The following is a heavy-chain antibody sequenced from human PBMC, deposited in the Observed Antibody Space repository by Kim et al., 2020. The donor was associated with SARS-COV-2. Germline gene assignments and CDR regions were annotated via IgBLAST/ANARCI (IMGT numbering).Heavy chain of an antibody. CDR2: IYHSGST. D-gene: IGHD3-16*02. V-gene: IGHV4-4*02. CDR3: ARVDARSLIFHF. J-gene: IGHJ4*02. CDR1: GGSISSFIW. Sequence: SETLSLTCTVSGGSISSFIWWSWVRQPPGQGLEWIGGIYHSGSTSYNPSLKSRVTMSLDKSKNQFSLRLSSVTAADTAVYSCARVDARSLIFHFWGAGTL.